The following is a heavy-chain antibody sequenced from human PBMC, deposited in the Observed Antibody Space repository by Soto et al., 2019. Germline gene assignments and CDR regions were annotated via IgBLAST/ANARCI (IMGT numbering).Heavy chain of an antibody. J-gene: IGHJ6*02. CDR3: TRDSTSTLYGMDV. D-gene: IGHD6-6*01. Sequence: ASVKVSCKASGYTFTSYGIRWVRQAPGQGLEWMGWISAYNGDTNYAQKLQGRVNMTTDTSTTTAYMELRGLRSDDTAMYYCTRDSTSTLYGMDVWGQGTTVTVSS. CDR1: GYTFTSYG. CDR2: ISAYNGDT. V-gene: IGHV1-18*01.